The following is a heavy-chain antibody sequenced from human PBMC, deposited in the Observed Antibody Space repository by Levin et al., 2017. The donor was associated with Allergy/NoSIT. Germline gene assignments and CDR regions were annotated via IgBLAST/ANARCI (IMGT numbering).Heavy chain of an antibody. CDR1: GFNFSIYS. J-gene: IGHJ6*02. V-gene: IGHV3-48*04. Sequence: PGESLKISCAASGFNFSIYSMNWVRQAPGKGLEWVSYIGSGSSTIYYADSVKGRFTVSRDNAKNSLYLQMNSLRVEDTAIYYCARDRDYDVSTACLGGVVHHYYYYGMDVWGQGTTVTVSS. CDR3: ARDRDYDVSTACLGGVVHHYYYYGMDV. D-gene: IGHD3-9*01. CDR2: IGSGSSTI.